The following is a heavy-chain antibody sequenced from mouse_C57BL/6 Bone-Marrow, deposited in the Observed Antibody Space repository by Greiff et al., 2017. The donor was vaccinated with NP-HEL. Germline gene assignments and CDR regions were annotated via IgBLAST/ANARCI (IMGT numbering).Heavy chain of an antibody. Sequence: EVMLVESGAELVRPGASVKLSCTASGFNIKDDYMHWVKQRPEQGLEWLGWIDPENGDTEYASEFSGKDTITADTSSNTDYLQLSSLTSEDTAVYYCTTCAYYSNNYAMDYWGQGTSVTVSS. CDR2: IDPENGDT. CDR1: GFNIKDDY. D-gene: IGHD2-5*01. CDR3: TTCAYYSNNYAMDY. V-gene: IGHV14-4*01. J-gene: IGHJ4*01.